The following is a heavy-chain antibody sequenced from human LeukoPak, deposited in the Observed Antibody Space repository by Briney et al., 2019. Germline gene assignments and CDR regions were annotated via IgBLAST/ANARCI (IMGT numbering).Heavy chain of an antibody. Sequence: ETLSLTCTVSGGSIRTHYWSWIRQPPGKGLEWIGDINYSGSPNYNPSLKSRVTIPVDTSKNQFSLKLSSVTAADTAVFYCARLVRTYFYDSSGYYWDYWGQGTLVTVPS. CDR1: GGSIRTHY. J-gene: IGHJ4*02. CDR2: INYSGSP. D-gene: IGHD3-22*01. V-gene: IGHV4-59*08. CDR3: ARLVRTYFYDSSGYYWDY.